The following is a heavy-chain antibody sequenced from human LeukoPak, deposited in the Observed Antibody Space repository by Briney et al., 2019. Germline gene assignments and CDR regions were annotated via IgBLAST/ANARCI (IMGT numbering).Heavy chain of an antibody. V-gene: IGHV4-61*09. D-gene: IGHD3-3*01. J-gene: IGHJ6*03. CDR3: AREFSAAILGGDYSYSYMDV. CDR1: GDSISSGSYY. CDR2: IYTTGST. Sequence: SETLSLTCTVSGDSISSGSYYWSWIRQPAGKGLEWIGYIYTTGSTNYNPSLKRRVTISVDTSRNQFSLRLSSVTAADAAVYYCAREFSAAILGGDYSYSYMDVWGKGTTVIVSS.